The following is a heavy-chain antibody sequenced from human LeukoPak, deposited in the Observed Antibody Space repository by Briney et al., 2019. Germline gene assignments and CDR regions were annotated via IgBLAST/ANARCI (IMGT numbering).Heavy chain of an antibody. D-gene: IGHD3-22*01. CDR2: IWHDGKIK. CDR3: AKWPYDSSGYALDI. Sequence: PGGSLRLSCAGSGFSFSSYGMHWVRQAPGKGLEWVAVIWHDGKIKHYADSVKGRFTISRDNSKNTLYLQVNSLRAEDTAVYYCAKWPYDSSGYALDIRGQGLMVTVSA. J-gene: IGHJ3*02. V-gene: IGHV3-33*06. CDR1: GFSFSSYG.